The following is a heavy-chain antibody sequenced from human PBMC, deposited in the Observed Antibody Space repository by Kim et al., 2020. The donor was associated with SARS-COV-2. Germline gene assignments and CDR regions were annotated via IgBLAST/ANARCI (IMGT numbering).Heavy chain of an antibody. D-gene: IGHD5-12*01. Sequence: SVPVSCPASGGTFSSYAISWVRQAPGQGLEWMGRIIPILGIANYAQKFQGRVTITADKSTSTAYMELSSLRSEDTAVYYCARGRDGYNSAFDIWGQGTMVTVSS. CDR3: ARGRDGYNSAFDI. CDR1: GGTFSSYA. J-gene: IGHJ3*02. V-gene: IGHV1-69*04. CDR2: IIPILGIA.